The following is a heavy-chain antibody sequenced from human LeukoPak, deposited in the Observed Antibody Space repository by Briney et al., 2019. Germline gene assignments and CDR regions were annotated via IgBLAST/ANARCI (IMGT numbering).Heavy chain of an antibody. J-gene: IGHJ4*02. CDR2: INGVGTTI. D-gene: IGHD6-13*01. CDR1: GFTFINYW. CDR3: AKEAAGADFDY. Sequence: GGSLRLSCAASGFTFINYWMHWVRQAPGKGLVWVSRINGVGTTISYADSVKGRFTISRDNAKNTLYLQMNSLRAEDTAVYYRAKEAAGADFDYWGQGTLVTVSP. V-gene: IGHV3-74*01.